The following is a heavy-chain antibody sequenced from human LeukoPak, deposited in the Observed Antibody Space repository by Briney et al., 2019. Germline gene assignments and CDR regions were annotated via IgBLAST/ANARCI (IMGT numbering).Heavy chain of an antibody. D-gene: IGHD2-2*01. CDR2: INPDNGNT. CDR3: ATYYCSTTSCYPYFFDC. Sequence: GASVTVSCKASGYPFTRYGISWLRQAPGQGLEWMGWINPDNGNTKYAQKFQGRVTMTTDTSTSTAHMELRRLRSDDTAVYYCATYYCSTTSCYPYFFDCWGQGTLVTVSS. J-gene: IGHJ4*02. V-gene: IGHV1-18*01. CDR1: GYPFTRYG.